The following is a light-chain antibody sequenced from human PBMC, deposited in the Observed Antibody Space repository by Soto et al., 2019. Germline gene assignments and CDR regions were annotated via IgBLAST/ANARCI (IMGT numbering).Light chain of an antibody. CDR2: GAS. V-gene: IGKV1-27*01. Sequence: DIQLTQSPSSLSASVGDRVTFTCRASQDISHFLAWYQQRPGQVPKLLIYGASNLQSGVPSRFSGSGSGTDFTLTISSLQPEDVATYYCLKYNKDSPGTFGQGTKVDIK. J-gene: IGKJ1*01. CDR3: LKYNKDSPGT. CDR1: QDISHF.